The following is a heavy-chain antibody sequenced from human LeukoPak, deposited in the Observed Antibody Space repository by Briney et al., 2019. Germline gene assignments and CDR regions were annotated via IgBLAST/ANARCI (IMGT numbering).Heavy chain of an antibody. Sequence: GGSPRLSCAASGFTFSSYAMHWVRQAPGKGLEWVAVISFDGSNKYYADSVKGRFTISRDNSKNTLYLQMNSLRAEDTAVYYCAKISAYRMVRGVIDYWGQGTLVTVSS. CDR2: ISFDGSNK. V-gene: IGHV3-30*04. J-gene: IGHJ4*02. CDR1: GFTFSSYA. CDR3: AKISAYRMVRGVIDY. D-gene: IGHD3-10*01.